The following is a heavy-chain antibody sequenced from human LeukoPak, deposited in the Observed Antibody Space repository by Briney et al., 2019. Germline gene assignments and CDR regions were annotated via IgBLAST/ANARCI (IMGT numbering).Heavy chain of an antibody. D-gene: IGHD3-3*01. CDR3: AREVVGVLRFLDY. CDR2: IYYSGST. J-gene: IGHJ4*02. CDR1: GGSISSGGYY. Sequence: SETLSLTCTVSGGSISSGGYYWSWIRQHPGKGLEWIGYIYYSGSTYYNPSLKSRVTISVDTSKNQFSLKLSSVTAADTAVYYCAREVVGVLRFLDYWGQGTLVTVSS. V-gene: IGHV4-31*03.